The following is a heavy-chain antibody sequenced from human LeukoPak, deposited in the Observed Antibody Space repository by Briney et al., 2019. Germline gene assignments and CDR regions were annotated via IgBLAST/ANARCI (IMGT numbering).Heavy chain of an antibody. CDR2: IYYSGST. CDR1: GGSLSSGDYY. CDR3: ARADYGDYLLWFDP. Sequence: PSETLSLTCTVSGGSLSSGDYYWSSIRQPPGKGLEWNGYIYYSGSTYYNPSLKSRVTISVDTSKNQFSLKLSSVTAADTAVYYCARADYGDYLLWFDPWGQGTLVTVSS. J-gene: IGHJ5*02. D-gene: IGHD4-17*01. V-gene: IGHV4-30-4*01.